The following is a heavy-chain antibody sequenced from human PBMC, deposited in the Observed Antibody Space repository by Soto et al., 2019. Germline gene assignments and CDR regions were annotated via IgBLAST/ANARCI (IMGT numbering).Heavy chain of an antibody. V-gene: IGHV3-33*01. D-gene: IGHD4-17*01. CDR3: VRDPATVTSYFDY. Sequence: QVQLVESGGGVVQRGRSLRLSCAAFGFTLSSYGMHWVRQAPGKGLEWVAVIWYDGSKKYYADSVKGRFTISKDNSKLDLQMNSLRVEDTAVYYCVRDPATVTSYFDYWGQGTLVTVSS. CDR2: IWYDGSKK. CDR1: GFTLSSYG. J-gene: IGHJ4*02.